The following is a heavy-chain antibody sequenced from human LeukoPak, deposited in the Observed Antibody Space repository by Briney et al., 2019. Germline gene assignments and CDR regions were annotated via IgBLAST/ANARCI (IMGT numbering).Heavy chain of an antibody. CDR3: AKAPQGYYDSGAYYY. D-gene: IGHD3-22*01. Sequence: GGSLRLSCAASGSTFSTYAMSWVRQAPGKGREWVSVISGSGGSTYYADSVKGRFTISRDNSKNTLYLQMNSLRAADTAVYYCAKAPQGYYDSGAYYYWGQGTLVTVSS. CDR2: ISGSGGST. J-gene: IGHJ4*02. V-gene: IGHV3-23*01. CDR1: GSTFSTYA.